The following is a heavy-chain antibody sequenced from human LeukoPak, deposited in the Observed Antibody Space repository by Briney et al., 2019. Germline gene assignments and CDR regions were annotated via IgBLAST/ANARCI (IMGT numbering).Heavy chain of an antibody. V-gene: IGHV3-23*01. CDR2: ISGSGGST. CDR3: ARAYSGSYTGVH. Sequence: GRSLRLSCAASGFTFSSYGMHWVRQAPGKGLEWVSAISGSGGSTYYADSVKGRFTISRDNSKNTLYLQMNSLRAEDTAVYYCARAYSGSYTGVHWGQGTLVTVSS. J-gene: IGHJ4*02. CDR1: GFTFSSYG. D-gene: IGHD1-26*01.